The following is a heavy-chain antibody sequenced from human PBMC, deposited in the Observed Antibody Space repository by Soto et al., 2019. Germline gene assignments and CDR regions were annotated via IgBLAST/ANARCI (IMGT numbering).Heavy chain of an antibody. J-gene: IGHJ5*02. D-gene: IGHD3-22*01. CDR3: VKRPDSSDSSGYPA. Sequence: EVQVLESGGGFVQPGGSLRISCAASGFTFSDSAMSRVRQAPGKGLEWVSVISGSGVSTYYADSVRGRFTISRDNSQNTVYLQMNSLRPEDTAVYYCVKRPDSSDSSGYPAWGQGTQVTVSS. V-gene: IGHV3-23*01. CDR2: ISGSGVST. CDR1: GFTFSDSA.